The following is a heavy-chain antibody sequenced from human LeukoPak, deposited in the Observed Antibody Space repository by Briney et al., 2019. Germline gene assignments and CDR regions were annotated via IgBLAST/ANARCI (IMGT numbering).Heavy chain of an antibody. CDR1: GGTFSSYA. CDR3: ARVGTTTGYYFDY. Sequence: SVKASCKASGGTFSSYAISWVRQAPGQGLEWMGGIIPIFGTANYAQKFQGRVTITADESTSTAYMELSSLRSEDTAVYYCARVGTTTGYYFDYWGQGTLVTVSS. CDR2: IIPIFGTA. V-gene: IGHV1-69*13. D-gene: IGHD1-7*01. J-gene: IGHJ4*02.